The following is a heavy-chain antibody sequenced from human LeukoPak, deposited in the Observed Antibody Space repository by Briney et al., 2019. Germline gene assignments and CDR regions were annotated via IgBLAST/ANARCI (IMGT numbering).Heavy chain of an antibody. V-gene: IGHV1-69*13. CDR1: GGTFSSYA. J-gene: IGHJ5*02. CDR2: IIPIFGTA. D-gene: IGHD3-9*01. Sequence: SVKVSCKAPGGTFSSYAISWVRQAPGQGLEWMGGIIPIFGTANYAQKFQGRVTITADESTSTAYMELSSLRSEDTAVYYCARDARRYDIPGVHWFDPWGQGTLVTVSS. CDR3: ARDARRYDIPGVHWFDP.